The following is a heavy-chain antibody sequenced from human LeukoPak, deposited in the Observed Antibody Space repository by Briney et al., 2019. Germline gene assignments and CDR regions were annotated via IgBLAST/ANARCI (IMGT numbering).Heavy chain of an antibody. CDR2: FDPEDGEA. V-gene: IGHV1-24*01. D-gene: IGHD1/OR15-1a*01. CDR3: ATANRYFDL. J-gene: IGHJ2*01. CDR1: GYTLTELS. Sequence: ASVNVSCKVSGYTLTELSMHWLRQAPGKGLEWMGGFDPEDGEAIYAQKFQGRVTMTEDTSTDTAYMELSSLRSEDTAVYYCATANRYFDLWGRGTLVTVSS.